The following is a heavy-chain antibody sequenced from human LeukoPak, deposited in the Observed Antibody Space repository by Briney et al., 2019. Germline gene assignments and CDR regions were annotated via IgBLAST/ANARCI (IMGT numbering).Heavy chain of an antibody. V-gene: IGHV4-61*01. CDR3: ARQARYNWNDGGWFDP. Sequence: SETLSLTCTVSGGSVSSGSYYWSWIRQPPGKGLEWIGYIYYSGSTNYNPSLKSRVTISVDTSKNQFSLKLSSVTAADTAVHYCARQARYNWNDGGWFDPWGQGTLVTVSS. CDR2: IYYSGST. D-gene: IGHD1-20*01. J-gene: IGHJ5*02. CDR1: GGSVSSGSYY.